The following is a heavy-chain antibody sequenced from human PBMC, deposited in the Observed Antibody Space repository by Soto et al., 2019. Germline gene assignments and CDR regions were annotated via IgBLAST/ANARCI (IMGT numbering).Heavy chain of an antibody. CDR2: ISSSSSTI. CDR1: GFTFSSYS. Sequence: PGGSLRLSCAASGFTFSSYSMNWVRQAPGKGLEWVSYISSSSSTIYYADSVKGRFTISRDNAKNSLYLQMNSLRAEDTAVYYCARDSTGVVIIANFDYWGQGTLVTVSS. V-gene: IGHV3-48*01. D-gene: IGHD3-3*01. CDR3: ARDSTGVVIIANFDY. J-gene: IGHJ4*02.